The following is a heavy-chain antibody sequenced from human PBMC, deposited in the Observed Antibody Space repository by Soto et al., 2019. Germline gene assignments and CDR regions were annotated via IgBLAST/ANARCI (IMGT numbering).Heavy chain of an antibody. V-gene: IGHV3-23*01. CDR1: GFTFSSYA. CDR2: ISGSGGST. Sequence: GGSLRLSCAASGFTFSSYAMSWVRQAPGKGLEWVSAISGSGGSTYYADSVKGRFTISRDNSKNTLYLQMNSLRAEETAVYYCAKEGQRRGYSYGFSDYGMDVWGQGTTVTVSS. D-gene: IGHD5-18*01. CDR3: AKEGQRRGYSYGFSDYGMDV. J-gene: IGHJ6*02.